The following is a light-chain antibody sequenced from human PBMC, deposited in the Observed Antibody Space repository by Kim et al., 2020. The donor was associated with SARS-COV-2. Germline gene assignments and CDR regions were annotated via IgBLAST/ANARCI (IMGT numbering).Light chain of an antibody. CDR2: AAS. J-gene: IGKJ5*01. CDR3: QQGYSSPQIT. CDR1: QRISSH. Sequence: SVGDRVMITCRASQRISSHLNWYQHKPGKAPRLLIYAASSLQSGVPSRFSGSGSGTDFTLTISTLQPEDFATYYCQQGYSSPQITFGQGTRLEIK. V-gene: IGKV1-39*01.